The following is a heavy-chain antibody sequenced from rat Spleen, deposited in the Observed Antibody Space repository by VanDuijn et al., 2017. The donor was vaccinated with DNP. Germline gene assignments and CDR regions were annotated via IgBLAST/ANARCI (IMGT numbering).Heavy chain of an antibody. Sequence: EVHLVESGGGLVQPGRSLKFSCAASGFTFSDYDMAWVRQAPTKGLEWVASISSTGVVTYYRDSVKGRSTVSRDNAKSSLYLQMNSLKSEDTATYYCSSYYYSNYTSGGGWFTYWGHGTLVTVSS. V-gene: IGHV5-20*01. D-gene: IGHD1-2*01. CDR2: ISSTGVVT. J-gene: IGHJ3*01. CDR1: GFTFSDYD. CDR3: SSYYYSNYTSGGGWFTY.